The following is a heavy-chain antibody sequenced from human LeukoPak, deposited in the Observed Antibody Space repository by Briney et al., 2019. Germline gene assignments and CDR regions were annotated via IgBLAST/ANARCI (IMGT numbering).Heavy chain of an antibody. V-gene: IGHV4-59*12. CDR2: IFYSGST. Sequence: PSETLSLTCTVSGGSISSYYWSWIRQPPGKGLEWIGYIFYSGSTNCNPSLKSRVTISVDTSKNQFSLKLSSVTAADTAVYYCARASPMIVGDAFDIWGQGTMVTVSS. D-gene: IGHD3-22*01. CDR1: GGSISSYY. CDR3: ARASPMIVGDAFDI. J-gene: IGHJ3*02.